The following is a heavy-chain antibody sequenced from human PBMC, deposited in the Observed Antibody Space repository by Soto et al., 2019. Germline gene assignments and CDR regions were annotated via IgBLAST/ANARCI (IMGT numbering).Heavy chain of an antibody. CDR2: INPNGGVT. CDR1: GDSFNDYY. Sequence: QVQLVQSGAEVRKPGASVTVSCRSSGDSFNDYYIHWVRQAPGQGFEWMGWINPNGGVTKYAQKFQGWVSMTRDTSIRTVYLQLSRLRSDDTAFYYCARESGGATAPLDYYYFYMDVWGTGTTVTVSS. V-gene: IGHV1-2*04. CDR3: ARESGGATAPLDYYYFYMDV. J-gene: IGHJ6*03. D-gene: IGHD5-12*01.